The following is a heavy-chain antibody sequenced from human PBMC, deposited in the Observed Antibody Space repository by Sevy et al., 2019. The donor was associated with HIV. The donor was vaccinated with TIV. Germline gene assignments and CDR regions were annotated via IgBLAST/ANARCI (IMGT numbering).Heavy chain of an antibody. CDR2: LHYNGRT. V-gene: IGHV4-59*01. CDR1: GGSISSYY. Sequence: SETLSLTCTVSGGSISSYYWTWIRQSPGKGLECIGYLHYNGRTIYNPSLTSRVTISVDTSKNQFSLGLSSVTAADTAVYFCARAGGTTDWGMDVWCQGTTVTVSS. J-gene: IGHJ6*02. CDR3: ARAGGTTDWGMDV. D-gene: IGHD1-1*01.